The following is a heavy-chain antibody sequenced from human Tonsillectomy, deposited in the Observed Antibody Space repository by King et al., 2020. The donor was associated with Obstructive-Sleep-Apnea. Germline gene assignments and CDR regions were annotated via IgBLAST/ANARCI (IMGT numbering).Heavy chain of an antibody. CDR3: ARGQRATIHGLNQY. CDR1: GFSFGDYA. D-gene: IGHD5-24*01. CDR2: ITSHGGST. J-gene: IGHJ4*02. Sequence: VQLVESGGGLVRPGGSLRLSCAASGFSFGDYAMHWVRQTPGKGPESVSAITSHGGSTYYADSVKGRFIISRDNSKNTMYLQMGSLRVEDMAVYYCARGQRATIHGLNQYWGQGTLVTVSS. V-gene: IGHV3-64*07.